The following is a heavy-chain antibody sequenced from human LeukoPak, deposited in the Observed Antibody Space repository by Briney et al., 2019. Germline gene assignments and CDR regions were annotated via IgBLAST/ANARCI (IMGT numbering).Heavy chain of an antibody. CDR2: IYHSGST. V-gene: IGHV4-30-2*01. CDR3: ARVWLRGYYGMDV. Sequence: PSETLSLTCAVSGGSISSGGYSWSWIRQPPGKGLEWIGYIYHSGSTYYNPSLKSRVTISVDRSKNQFSLKLSSVTAADTAVYYCARVWLRGYYGMDVWGQGTTVTVSS. D-gene: IGHD5-24*01. J-gene: IGHJ6*02. CDR1: GGSISSGGYS.